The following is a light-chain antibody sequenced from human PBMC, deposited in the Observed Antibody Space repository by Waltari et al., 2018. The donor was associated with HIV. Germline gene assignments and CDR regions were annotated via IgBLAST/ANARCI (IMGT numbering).Light chain of an antibody. Sequence: QSVLTQPPSASGTPGQRVTISCSGSSSNIGSNYGYWYQQLPGTAPKLLIYRNNQRPSGVPDRFAGSKSGNSASLAISGRRSEDEADYYCAAWDDSLSGYVFGTGTKVTVL. CDR1: SSNIGSNY. J-gene: IGLJ1*01. CDR2: RNN. V-gene: IGLV1-47*01. CDR3: AAWDDSLSGYV.